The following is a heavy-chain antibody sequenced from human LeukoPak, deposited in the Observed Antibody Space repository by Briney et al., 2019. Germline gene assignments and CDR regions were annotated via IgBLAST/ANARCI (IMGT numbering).Heavy chain of an antibody. J-gene: IGHJ4*02. CDR2: ISYSGST. CDR3: ARHPELYFFDY. Sequence: SETLSLTCTVSGPSISSYYWSWIRQPPGKGLEWIGYISYSGSTNYNPSLKSRVTISADTSKNQVSLTLSSVTAADTAVYYCARHPELYFFDYWGQGTLVTVSS. V-gene: IGHV4-59*08. CDR1: GPSISSYY. D-gene: IGHD3-10*01.